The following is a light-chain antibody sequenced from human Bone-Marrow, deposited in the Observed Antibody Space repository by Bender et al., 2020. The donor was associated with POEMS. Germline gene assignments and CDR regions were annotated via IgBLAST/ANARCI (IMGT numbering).Light chain of an antibody. CDR1: SSNIGKHG. CDR3: SAWDASLNGWV. CDR2: YDD. V-gene: IGLV1-36*01. Sequence: QSVLTQPPSVSETPGQRVTISCSGSSSNIGKHGVNWYQKLPGKAPKLLIYYDDLVESGLSDRLSGSRSGTSASLAISGLRSEDEADYYCSAWDASLNGWVFGGGTKLTVL. J-gene: IGLJ3*02.